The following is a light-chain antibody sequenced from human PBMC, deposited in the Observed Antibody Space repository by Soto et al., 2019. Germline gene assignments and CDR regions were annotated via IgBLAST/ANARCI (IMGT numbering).Light chain of an antibody. CDR2: SNN. Sequence: QSALTQPPSASGTPGQRVTISCSGSSSNIGSNTVNWYQQLPGTAPKLLIYSNNQRPSGVPDRFSGSKSGTSASLAISGLQSEDEADYYCAACDDSLNGYVFGTGTKLTVL. CDR1: SSNIGSNT. CDR3: AACDDSLNGYV. V-gene: IGLV1-44*01. J-gene: IGLJ1*01.